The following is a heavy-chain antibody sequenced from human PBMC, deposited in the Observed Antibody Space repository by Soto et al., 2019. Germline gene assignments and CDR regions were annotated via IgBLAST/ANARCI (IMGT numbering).Heavy chain of an antibody. CDR2: INAGNGNA. J-gene: IGHJ5*02. D-gene: IGHD2-15*01. Sequence: ASVKVSCKASGYTFTSYAMHWVRQAPGQRLEWMGWINAGNGNAKYSQKFQGRVTITRDTSASTAYMELSSLRSEDTAVYYCARGDIVVVVAARSNWFDPWGQGTLVTVSS. V-gene: IGHV1-3*01. CDR1: GYTFTSYA. CDR3: ARGDIVVVVAARSNWFDP.